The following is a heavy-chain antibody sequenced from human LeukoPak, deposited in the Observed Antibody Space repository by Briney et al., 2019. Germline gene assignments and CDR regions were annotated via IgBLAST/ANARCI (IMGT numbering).Heavy chain of an antibody. CDR3: ARRRIAARGFDY. J-gene: IGHJ4*02. CDR2: INHSGST. CDR1: GGSFSGYY. D-gene: IGHD6-6*01. Sequence: SETLSLTCAVYGGSFSGYYWSWIRQPPGKGLEWIGEINHSGSTNYNPSLKSRVTISVDTSKNQFSLKLSSVTAADTAVYYCARRRIAARGFDYWGQGTLVTVSS. V-gene: IGHV4-34*01.